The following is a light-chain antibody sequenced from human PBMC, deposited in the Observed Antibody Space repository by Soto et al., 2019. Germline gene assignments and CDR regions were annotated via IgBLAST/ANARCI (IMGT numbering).Light chain of an antibody. CDR1: QKISSW. CDR2: KAS. V-gene: IGKV1-5*03. Sequence: DIQMTQSPSTLSTSVGDRVTITCRASQKISSWVAWYQQKPGKAPKLLIYKASILESGVPSRFSGFEDGTEFTLNISSLQPDDFATYYCQYQRTFGQGTKVEIK. J-gene: IGKJ1*01. CDR3: QYQRT.